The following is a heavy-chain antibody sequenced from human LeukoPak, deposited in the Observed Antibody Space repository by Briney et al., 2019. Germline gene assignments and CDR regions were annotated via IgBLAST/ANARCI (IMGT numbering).Heavy chain of an antibody. CDR1: GYTFTGYY. Sequence: ASVKVSCKASGYTFTGYYMHWVRQAPGQGLEWMGWINPNSGGTNYAQKFQGRVTMTRDTSISTAYMELSRLRSDDTAVYYCARGIELYYDFWSGYYTGSPGDYWGQGTLVTVSS. D-gene: IGHD3-3*01. CDR2: INPNSGGT. V-gene: IGHV1-2*02. J-gene: IGHJ4*02. CDR3: ARGIELYYDFWSGYYTGSPGDY.